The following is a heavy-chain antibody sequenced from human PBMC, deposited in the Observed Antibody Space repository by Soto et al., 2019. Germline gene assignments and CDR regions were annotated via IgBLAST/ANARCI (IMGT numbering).Heavy chain of an antibody. J-gene: IGHJ4*02. CDR2: IYSGGST. CDR1: GFTVSSNY. CDR3: ARDLIRSGSWSGTFDY. D-gene: IGHD1-26*01. V-gene: IGHV3-66*01. Sequence: GWSLRLSCAASGFTVSSNYMSWVRQAPGKGLEWVSVIYSGGSTYYADSVKGRFTISRDNSKNTLYLQMNSLRAEDTAVYYCARDLIRSGSWSGTFDYWGQGTLVTVSS.